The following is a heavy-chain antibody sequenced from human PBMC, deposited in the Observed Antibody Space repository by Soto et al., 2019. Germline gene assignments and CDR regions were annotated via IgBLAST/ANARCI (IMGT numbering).Heavy chain of an antibody. V-gene: IGHV4-61*08. CDR2: IYHSGST. J-gene: IGHJ4*02. CDR3: ARLGIGWEFPFDY. Sequence: QVQLQESGPGLVKPSETLSLTCIVSGGSVSNDAYYWGWIRQPPGKGLEWIGYIYHSGSTSYNPTLKSRVTISADTSANQFSMKVSSVTAADTAVYYCARLGIGWEFPFDYWGQGTLVNVSS. D-gene: IGHD1-26*01. CDR1: GGSVSNDAYY.